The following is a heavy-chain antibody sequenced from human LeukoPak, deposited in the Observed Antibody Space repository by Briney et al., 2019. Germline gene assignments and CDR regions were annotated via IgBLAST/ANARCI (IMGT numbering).Heavy chain of an antibody. D-gene: IGHD3-22*01. CDR3: AKVLVAESTYYYDSSGYYGDY. V-gene: IGHV3-48*03. CDR2: ISSSGSTI. Sequence: GGSLRLSCAASGFTFSSYEMNWVRQAPGKGLEWVSYISSSGSTIYYADSVKGRFTISRDNAKNSLYLQMNSLRAEDTAVYYCAKVLVAESTYYYDSSGYYGDYWGQGTLVTVSS. CDR1: GFTFSSYE. J-gene: IGHJ4*02.